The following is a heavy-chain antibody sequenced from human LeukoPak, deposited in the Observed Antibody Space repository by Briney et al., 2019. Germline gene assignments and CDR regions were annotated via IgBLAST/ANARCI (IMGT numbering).Heavy chain of an antibody. Sequence: GGSLRLSCAASGFTFSSYAMSWVRQAPGEGLEWVSAISGSGGSTYYADSVKGRFTISRDNSKNTLYLQMNSLRAEDTAVYYCAKVMVRGVITEDAFDIWGQGTMVTVSS. J-gene: IGHJ3*02. CDR1: GFTFSSYA. CDR2: ISGSGGST. CDR3: AKVMVRGVITEDAFDI. D-gene: IGHD3-10*01. V-gene: IGHV3-23*01.